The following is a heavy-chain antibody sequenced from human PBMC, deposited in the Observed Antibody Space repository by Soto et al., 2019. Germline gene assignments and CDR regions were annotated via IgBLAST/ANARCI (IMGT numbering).Heavy chain of an antibody. V-gene: IGHV4-39*01. CDR2: IYYSGST. Sequence: TLSLTCTVSGGSISSSSYYWGWIRQPPGKGLEWIGSIYYSGSTYYNPSLKSRVTISVDTSKNQFSLKLSSVTAADTAVYYCARLTTLPNYDFWSDYPYYFDYWGQGTLVTVSS. J-gene: IGHJ4*02. CDR1: GGSISSSSYY. CDR3: ARLTTLPNYDFWSDYPYYFDY. D-gene: IGHD3-3*01.